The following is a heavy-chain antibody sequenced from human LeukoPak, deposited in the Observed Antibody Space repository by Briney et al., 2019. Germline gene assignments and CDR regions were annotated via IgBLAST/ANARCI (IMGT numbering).Heavy chain of an antibody. CDR2: IIPIFGTA. D-gene: IGHD3-16*02. CDR1: GGTFSSYA. CDR3: ARHQTPGGTRFITFGGVIDY. V-gene: IGHV1-69*13. Sequence: SVKVSCKASGGTFSSYAISWVRQAPGQGLEWVGGIIPIFGTANYAQKFQGRVTITADESTSTAYMELSSLRSEDTAVYYCARHQTPGGTRFITFGGVIDYWGQGTLVTVSS. J-gene: IGHJ4*02.